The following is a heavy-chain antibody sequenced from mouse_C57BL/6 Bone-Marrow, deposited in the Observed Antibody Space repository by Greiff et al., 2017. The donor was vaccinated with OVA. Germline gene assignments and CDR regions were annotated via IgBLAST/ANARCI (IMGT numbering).Heavy chain of an antibody. D-gene: IGHD1-1*01. J-gene: IGHJ1*03. CDR1: GFTFSDYY. CDR3: ARHGSPFYYGSSFWYFDV. V-gene: IGHV5-12*01. CDR2: ISNGGGST. Sequence: EVHLVESGGGLVQPGGSLKLSCAASGFTFSDYYMYWVRQTPEKRLEWVAYISNGGGSTYYPDTVKGRFTISRDNAKNTLYLQMSRLKSEDTAMYYCARHGSPFYYGSSFWYFDVWGTGTTVTVSS.